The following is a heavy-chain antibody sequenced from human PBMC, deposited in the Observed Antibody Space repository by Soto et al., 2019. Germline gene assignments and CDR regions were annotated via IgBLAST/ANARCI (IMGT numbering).Heavy chain of an antibody. V-gene: IGHV3-73*01. CDR1: GFTFSGSA. CDR2: IRSKANSYAT. Sequence: ESGGGLVQPGGSLKLSCAASGFTFSGSAMHWVRQASGKGLEWVGRIRSKANSYATAYAASVKGRFTISRDDSKNTAYLQMNSLKTEDTAVYYCTRLIPTMITFGGVIVDWGQGTLVTVSS. J-gene: IGHJ4*02. D-gene: IGHD3-16*02. CDR3: TRLIPTMITFGGVIVD.